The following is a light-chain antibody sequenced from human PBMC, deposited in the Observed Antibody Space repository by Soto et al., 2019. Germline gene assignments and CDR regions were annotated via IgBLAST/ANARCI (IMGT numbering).Light chain of an antibody. V-gene: IGKV1-39*01. Sequence: DIQMTQSPSSLSASAGDRVTITCRASHSIRKYLNWYQQKPGKAPELLIYAASSLQSGVPSRFSGSGSETDFTLTISSLQPEDFATYYCQQTFSTRFTFGPGTKVDIK. J-gene: IGKJ3*01. CDR1: HSIRKY. CDR2: AAS. CDR3: QQTFSTRFT.